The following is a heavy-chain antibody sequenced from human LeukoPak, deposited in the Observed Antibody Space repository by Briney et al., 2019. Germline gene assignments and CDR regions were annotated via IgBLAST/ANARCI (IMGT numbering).Heavy chain of an antibody. V-gene: IGHV1-46*01. D-gene: IGHD2-15*01. CDR1: GYTLTSYY. J-gene: IGHJ5*02. CDR3: AREYCSGGSCSLSWFDP. CDR2: INPSGGST. Sequence: GASANVACKTSGYTLTSYYIHWGRHAPGQGLEWIGIINPSGGSTSYAQKFQGRVTMTRDTSTSTVYMELSSLRSEDTAVYYCAREYCSGGSCSLSWFDPWGQGTLVTVSS.